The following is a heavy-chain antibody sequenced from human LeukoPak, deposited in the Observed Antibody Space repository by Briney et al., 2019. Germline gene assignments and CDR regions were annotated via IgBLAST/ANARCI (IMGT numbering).Heavy chain of an antibody. CDR1: GGSFSGYY. Sequence: SETLSLTCAVYGGSFSGYYWSWIRQPPGKGLEWIGEINHSGSTNYNPSLKSRVTISVDTSKNQFSLKLSSVTAADTAVYYCARLGSGWYGHFDYWGQGTLVTVSS. CDR2: INHSGST. D-gene: IGHD6-19*01. J-gene: IGHJ4*02. CDR3: ARLGSGWYGHFDY. V-gene: IGHV4-34*01.